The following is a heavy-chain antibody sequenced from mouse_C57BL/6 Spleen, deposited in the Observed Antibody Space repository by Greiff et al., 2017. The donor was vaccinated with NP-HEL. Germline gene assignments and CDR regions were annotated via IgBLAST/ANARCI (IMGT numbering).Heavy chain of an antibody. CDR1: GFNIKDYY. V-gene: IGHV14-1*01. D-gene: IGHD1-1*01. CDR2: IDPEDGDT. CDR3: TMYYYGSSGNFDY. J-gene: IGHJ2*01. Sequence: VQLKESGAELVRPGASVKLSCTASGFNIKDYYMHWVKQRPEQGLEWIGRIDPEDGDTEYAPKFQGKATMTADTSSNTAYLQLSSLTSEDTAVFYCTMYYYGSSGNFDYWGQGTTLTVSS.